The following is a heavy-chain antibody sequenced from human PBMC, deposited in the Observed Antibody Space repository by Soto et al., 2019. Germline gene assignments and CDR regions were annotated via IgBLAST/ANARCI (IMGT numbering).Heavy chain of an antibody. Sequence: QITLRESGPTRVKPTQTRTLTCTFSGFSLSARPVAVGWIRQPPGKALERLALIYWDDDKRYSPSLMSRLTITKDTSKNQVVLTMTNMDPLDTAIYYCVHRAGIDGNWNGGYFDYWGQGALVTVSS. D-gene: IGHD1-1*01. J-gene: IGHJ4*02. CDR3: VHRAGIDGNWNGGYFDY. V-gene: IGHV2-5*02. CDR2: IYWDDDK. CDR1: GFSLSARPVA.